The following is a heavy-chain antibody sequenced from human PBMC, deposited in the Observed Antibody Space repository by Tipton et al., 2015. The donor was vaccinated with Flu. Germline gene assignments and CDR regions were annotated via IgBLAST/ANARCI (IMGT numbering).Heavy chain of an antibody. CDR1: GGSFSGYY. V-gene: IGHV4-34*01. Sequence: TLSLTCAVYGGSFSGYYWSWIRQPPGKGLEWIGEINHSESTNYNPSLKSRVTISVDTSKNQFSLKLSSVTAADTAVYYCARGPGGDYYDSSGYYSWFDPWGQGTLVTVSS. J-gene: IGHJ5*02. CDR3: ARGPGGDYYDSSGYYSWFDP. CDR2: INHSEST. D-gene: IGHD3-22*01.